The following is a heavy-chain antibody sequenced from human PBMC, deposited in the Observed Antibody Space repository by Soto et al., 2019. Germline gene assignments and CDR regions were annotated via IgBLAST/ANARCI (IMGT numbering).Heavy chain of an antibody. CDR3: AKSPRGYCSGGSCYSHGAFDI. V-gene: IGHV3-23*01. Sequence: GGSLRLSCAASGFTFSSYAMSWVRQAPGKGLEWVSAISGSGGSTYYADSVKGRFTISRDNSKNTLYLQMNSLRAEDTAVYYCAKSPRGYCSGGSCYSHGAFDIWGQGTMVTVSS. J-gene: IGHJ3*02. CDR2: ISGSGGST. D-gene: IGHD2-15*01. CDR1: GFTFSSYA.